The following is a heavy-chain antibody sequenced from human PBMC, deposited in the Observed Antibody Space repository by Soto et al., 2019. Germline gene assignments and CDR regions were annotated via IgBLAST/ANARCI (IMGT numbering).Heavy chain of an antibody. CDR3: TTLAYYGREAGWYFEL. J-gene: IGHJ2*01. V-gene: IGHV3-73*01. Sequence: WGSLRLSCAASGCTFSGSAIHWVRRASGKGLEWVGRIRSKANSYATTYAASVKGRFTISRDDSKNTAYLQMNSLKTEDMAVYYCTTLAYYGREAGWYFELWGRGTLVTVSS. CDR1: GCTFSGSA. D-gene: IGHD3-10*01. CDR2: IRSKANSYAT.